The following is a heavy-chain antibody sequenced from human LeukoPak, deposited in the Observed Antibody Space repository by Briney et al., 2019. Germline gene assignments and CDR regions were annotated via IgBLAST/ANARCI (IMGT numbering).Heavy chain of an antibody. CDR2: TRYDGSSQ. D-gene: IGHD3-16*01. V-gene: IGHV3-30*02. J-gene: IGHJ4*02. CDR3: AKDLGETAEPIDY. CDR1: GFIFSDYG. Sequence: GGSLRLSCAASGFIFSDYGMHWVRQAPGKGLEWVAFTRYDGSSQYYADSVKGRFTISRDNSKNTLYLQMNSLRAEDTAVYYCAKDLGETAEPIDYWGQGTLVTVSS.